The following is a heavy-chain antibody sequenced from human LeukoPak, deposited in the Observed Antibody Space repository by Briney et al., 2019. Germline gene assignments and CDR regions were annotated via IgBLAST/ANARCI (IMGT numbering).Heavy chain of an antibody. D-gene: IGHD1-26*01. CDR3: ARGIVGATYYCDY. Sequence: SETLSLTCAVYGGSFSGYYWSWIRQPPGKGLEWIGEINHSGSTNYNPSLKSRVTISVDTSKNQFSLKLSSVTAADTAVYYCARGIVGATYYCDYWGQGTLVTVSS. J-gene: IGHJ4*02. CDR1: GGSFSGYY. CDR2: INHSGST. V-gene: IGHV4-34*01.